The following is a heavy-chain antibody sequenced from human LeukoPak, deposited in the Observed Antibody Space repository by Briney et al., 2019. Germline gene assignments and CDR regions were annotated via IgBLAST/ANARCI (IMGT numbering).Heavy chain of an antibody. V-gene: IGHV4-59*11. CDR1: GGSISSHY. CDR2: IYYSGST. D-gene: IGHD5-12*01. Sequence: PSETLSLTCTVSGGSISSHYWSWIRQPPGKGLEWIGYIYYSGSTNYNPSLKSRATISVDTSKNHFSLKLSSVTAADTAMYYCARRNYDVSGHPPSFDYWGQGTLVTVSS. CDR3: ARRNYDVSGHPPSFDY. J-gene: IGHJ4*02.